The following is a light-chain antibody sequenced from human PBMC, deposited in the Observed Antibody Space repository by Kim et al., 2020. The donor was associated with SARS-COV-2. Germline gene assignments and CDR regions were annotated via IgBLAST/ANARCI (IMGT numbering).Light chain of an antibody. J-gene: IGLJ1*01. V-gene: IGLV2-18*02. CDR3: SSYTSSSPLGV. Sequence: SVPISSPGARSDVGSSNRVSWYQQPPGTAPKLLIYEVSHRPSGVPDRFSGSKSGNTASLTISGLQAEDEADYYCSSYTSSSPLGVFGTGTKVTVL. CDR2: EVS. CDR1: RSDVGSSNR.